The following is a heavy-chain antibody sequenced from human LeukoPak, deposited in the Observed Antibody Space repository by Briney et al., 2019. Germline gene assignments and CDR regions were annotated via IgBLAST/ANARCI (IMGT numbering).Heavy chain of an antibody. Sequence: GALVKVSCKASGYTFTGYYMHWVRQAPGQGLEWMGWINPNSGGTNYAQKFQGWVTMTRDTSISTAYMELSRLRSDDTAVYYCARLRDSSGYYYDYWGQGTLVTVSS. V-gene: IGHV1-2*04. CDR2: INPNSGGT. D-gene: IGHD3-22*01. CDR1: GYTFTGYY. CDR3: ARLRDSSGYYYDY. J-gene: IGHJ4*02.